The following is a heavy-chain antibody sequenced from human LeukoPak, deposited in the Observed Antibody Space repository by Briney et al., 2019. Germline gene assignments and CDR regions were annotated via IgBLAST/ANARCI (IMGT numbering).Heavy chain of an antibody. D-gene: IGHD5-18*01. J-gene: IGHJ4*02. CDR2: IKHDGSEK. CDR3: ARDSRGYSYGPNTDY. V-gene: IGHV3-7*01. CDR1: GFTFSSYW. Sequence: GGSLRLSCAASGFTFSSYWMTWVRQAPGKGLEWVANIKHDGSEKYYVDSVKGRFTISRDISRNSLYLQMDSLRVEDTAMYYCARDSRGYSYGPNTDYWGQGTLVAVSS.